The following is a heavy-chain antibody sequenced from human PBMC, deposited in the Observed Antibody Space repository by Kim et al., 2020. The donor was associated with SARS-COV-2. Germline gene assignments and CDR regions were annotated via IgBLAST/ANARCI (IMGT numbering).Heavy chain of an antibody. V-gene: IGHV3-74*01. CDR2: INSDGSST. J-gene: IGHJ4*02. CDR3: ARNQGFNSFDY. CDR1: GITFSVYW. Sequence: GGSLRLSCAASGITFSVYWMNWVRQAPGKGLVWVSRINSDGSSTNYADSVKGRFTISRDNATNTLYLQMNSLRAEDTALSYCARNQGFNSFDYWGQGTLV.